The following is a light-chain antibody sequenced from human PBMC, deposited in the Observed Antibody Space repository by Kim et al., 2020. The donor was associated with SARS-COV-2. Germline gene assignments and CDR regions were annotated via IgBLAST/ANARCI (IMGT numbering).Light chain of an antibody. CDR3: NSRDSSGNVV. CDR1: SLSTYY. V-gene: IGLV3-19*01. Sequence: VALGQAVRIKCQGDSLSTYYASWSQQKPGQAPVLVIYGKTNRPSGIPDRFSASSSGNTASLTITGAQAEDEADYYCNSRDSSGNVVFGGGTQLTVL. CDR2: GKT. J-gene: IGLJ2*01.